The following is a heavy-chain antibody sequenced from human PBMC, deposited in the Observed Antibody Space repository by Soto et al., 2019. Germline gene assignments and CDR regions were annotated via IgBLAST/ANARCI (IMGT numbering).Heavy chain of an antibody. V-gene: IGHV1-46*01. CDR2: INPSGGST. CDR1: GYTFTNYF. CDR3: ARAFPLKGIGY. Sequence: GASVKLSCKASGYTFTNYFLHWVRQAPGQGLEWMGIINPSGGSTNYAQKFQGRLTMTTDTSTSTVYMELSSLRSEDTAVYYCARAFPLKGIGYWGQGTLVTVSS. J-gene: IGHJ4*02.